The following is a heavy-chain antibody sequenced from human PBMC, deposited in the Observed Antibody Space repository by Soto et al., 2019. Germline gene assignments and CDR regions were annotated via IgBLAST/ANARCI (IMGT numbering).Heavy chain of an antibody. CDR3: ARTQNVLLWFGELSPIVWFDP. J-gene: IGHJ5*02. CDR1: GYTFTSYD. CDR2: MNPNSGNT. V-gene: IGHV1-8*01. D-gene: IGHD3-10*01. Sequence: GPSVKVSCKASGYTFTSYDINWVRQATGQGLEWMGWMNPNSGNTGYAQKFQGRVTMTRNTSISTAYMELSSLRSEDTAVYYCARTQNVLLWFGELSPIVWFDPWGQGTLVTVSS.